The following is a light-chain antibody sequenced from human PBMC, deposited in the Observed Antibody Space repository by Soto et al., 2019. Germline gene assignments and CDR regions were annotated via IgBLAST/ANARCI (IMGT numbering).Light chain of an antibody. V-gene: IGLV1-47*01. CDR2: KNN. CDR1: SSNIGSNY. Sequence: QSVLTQPPSASGTPGQRVTISCSGSSSNIGSNYVFWYQQLPGTAPKLLIYKNNQRPSGVPDRFSGSKSDTSASLAISGLRSEDEADYYCAAWDDSRSGHVVFGGGTKLTVL. J-gene: IGLJ2*01. CDR3: AAWDDSRSGHVV.